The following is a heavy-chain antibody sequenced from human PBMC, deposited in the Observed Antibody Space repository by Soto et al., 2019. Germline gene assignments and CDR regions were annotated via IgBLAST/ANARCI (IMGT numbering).Heavy chain of an antibody. J-gene: IGHJ5*02. CDR2: INHSGST. D-gene: IGHD6-13*01. CDR3: ARVIAAAGRGGIDNWFDP. V-gene: IGHV4-34*01. CDR1: GGSFSGYY. Sequence: TSETLSLTCAVYGGSFSGYYWSWIRQPPGKGLEWIGEINHSGSTNYNPSLKSRVTISVDTSKNQFSLKLSSVTAADTAVYYCARVIAAAGRGGIDNWFDPWGQGTLVTVSS.